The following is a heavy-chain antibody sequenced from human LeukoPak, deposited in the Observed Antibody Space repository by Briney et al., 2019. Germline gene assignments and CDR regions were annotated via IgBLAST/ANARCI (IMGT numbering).Heavy chain of an antibody. CDR1: GYSFTSYW. CDR3: ATSALAAAGGYYYYGMDV. CDR2: IYPGDSDT. V-gene: IGHV5-51*01. D-gene: IGHD6-13*01. J-gene: IGHJ6*02. Sequence: GESRKISWKGSGYSFTSYWIGWVRQMPGKGLDWMGIIYPGDSDTRYSPSFQGQVTISADKSISTAYLQWSTLKASDTAMYYCATSALAAAGGYYYYGMDVWGQGTTVTVSS.